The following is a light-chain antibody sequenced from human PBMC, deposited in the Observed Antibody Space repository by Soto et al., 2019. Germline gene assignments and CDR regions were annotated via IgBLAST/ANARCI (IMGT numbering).Light chain of an antibody. CDR1: QSFSSTY. V-gene: IGKV3-20*01. J-gene: IGKJ1*01. Sequence: VLTQSPGTLSLSPGERATLSCRASQSFSSTYLAWYQQKPGQAPRLLIYGASSRATGIPDRFSGSGSGTDFTLTISRLEPEDFAVYYCQQYGSSPPFTFGQGTKVDIK. CDR2: GAS. CDR3: QQYGSSPPFT.